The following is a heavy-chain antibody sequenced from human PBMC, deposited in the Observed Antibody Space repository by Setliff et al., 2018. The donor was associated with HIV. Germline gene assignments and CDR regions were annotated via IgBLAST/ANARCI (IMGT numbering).Heavy chain of an antibody. V-gene: IGHV3-7*03. CDR1: GLIFSSYW. D-gene: IGHD3-22*01. Sequence: GGSLRLSCAASGLIFSSYWMSWVRRAPGKGLEWVANIKQDGSDKFYVDSVKGRFAISRDNARNSLNLEMNSLRAEDTAIYYCASSRPPDDSSGYLDHWGQGTLVTVSS. J-gene: IGHJ4*01. CDR3: ASSRPPDDSSGYLDH. CDR2: IKQDGSDK.